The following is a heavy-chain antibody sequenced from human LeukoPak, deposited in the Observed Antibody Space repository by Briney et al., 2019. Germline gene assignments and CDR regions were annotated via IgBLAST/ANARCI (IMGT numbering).Heavy chain of an antibody. CDR3: ARALPSPLYSGSYADAFDI. D-gene: IGHD1-26*01. CDR2: IYTGGST. CDR1: GFTVSSNY. Sequence: GGSLRLSCAASGFTVSSNYMSWVRQAPGKGLEWVSVIYTGGSTYYADSVKGRFTISRDNAKNSLYLQMNSLRAEDTAVYYCARALPSPLYSGSYADAFDIWGQGTMVTVSS. J-gene: IGHJ3*02. V-gene: IGHV3-53*01.